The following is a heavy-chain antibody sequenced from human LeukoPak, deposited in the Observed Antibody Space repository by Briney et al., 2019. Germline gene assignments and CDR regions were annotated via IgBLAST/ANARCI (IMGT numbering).Heavy chain of an antibody. CDR2: INPNSGGT. CDR3: ARDPPKGGGKTGDGYNGY. CDR1: GYTFTGYY. Sequence: GASVKVSCKASGYTFTGYYMHWVRQAPGQGLEWMGWINPNSGGTNYAQKFQGRVTMTRDTSISTAYMELSRLRSDDTAVYYCARDPPKGGGKTGDGYNGYWGQGTLVTVSS. V-gene: IGHV1-2*02. J-gene: IGHJ4*02. D-gene: IGHD5-24*01.